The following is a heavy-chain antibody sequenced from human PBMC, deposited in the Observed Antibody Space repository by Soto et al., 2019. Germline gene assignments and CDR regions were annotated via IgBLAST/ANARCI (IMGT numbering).Heavy chain of an antibody. V-gene: IGHV4-59*01. CDR1: GGSISSYY. D-gene: IGHD6-19*01. CDR2: IYYSGST. J-gene: IGHJ4*02. Sequence: SETLSLTCTVSGGSISSYYWSWIRQPPGKGLEWIGYIYYSGSTNYNPSLKSRVTISVDTSKNQFSLKLSSVTAADTAVYYCARDRGMAGNDYWGQGTLVTGSS. CDR3: ARDRGMAGNDY.